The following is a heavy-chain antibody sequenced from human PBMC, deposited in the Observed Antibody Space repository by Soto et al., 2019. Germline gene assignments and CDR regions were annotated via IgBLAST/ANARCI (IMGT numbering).Heavy chain of an antibody. V-gene: IGHV1-8*01. D-gene: IGHD3-10*01. CDR2: MNPSSGHA. Sequence: QVQLVQSGAEVKKPGASVKVSCKASGYTFSSYDINWVRQATGQGLEWMGWMNPSSGHAGYAQKFQGRVTMTRDTAISTAYMELSSLKSEDTAVDFCARVRGGELVRGWGQGTLVTVSS. CDR3: ARVRGGELVRG. CDR1: GYTFSSYD. J-gene: IGHJ4*02.